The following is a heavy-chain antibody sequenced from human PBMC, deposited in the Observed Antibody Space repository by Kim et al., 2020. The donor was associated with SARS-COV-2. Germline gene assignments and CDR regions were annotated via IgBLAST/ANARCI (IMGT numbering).Heavy chain of an antibody. D-gene: IGHD3-16*01. CDR2: T. CDR3: ARVWGEGEMSY. V-gene: IGHV1-46*01. Sequence: TSYAQKSQGRVTMTRDTSTRTVYMELSGLRSEDTAVYYCARVWGEGEMSYWGQGTLVTVSS. J-gene: IGHJ4*02.